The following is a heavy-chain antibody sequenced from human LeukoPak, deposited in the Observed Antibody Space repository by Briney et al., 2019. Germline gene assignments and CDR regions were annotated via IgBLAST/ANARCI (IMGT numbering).Heavy chain of an antibody. CDR3: AKFSSYYYGSGSYSDY. J-gene: IGHJ4*02. Sequence: GGSLRLSCAASGFTFSSYAMSWVRQAPGKGLEWVSAISGSGGSTYYADSVKGRFTISRDNSRSTLYLQMNSLRAEDTAVYYCAKFSSYYYGSGSYSDYWGQGTLVTVSS. CDR1: GFTFSSYA. D-gene: IGHD3-10*01. CDR2: ISGSGGST. V-gene: IGHV3-23*01.